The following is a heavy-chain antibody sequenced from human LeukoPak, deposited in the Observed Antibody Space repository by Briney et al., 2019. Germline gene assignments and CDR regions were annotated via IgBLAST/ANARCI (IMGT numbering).Heavy chain of an antibody. CDR2: INPNSGGT. CDR1: GYTFTGYY. J-gene: IGHJ4*02. CDR3: ASQHYYDSSGYYYPY. Sequence: ASVKVSCKVSGYTFTGYYMHWVRQAPGQGLEWMGRINPNSGGTNYAQKFQGGVTMTRDTSISTAYMELSRLRSDDTAVYYCASQHYYDSSGYYYPYWGQGTLVTVSS. V-gene: IGHV1-2*06. D-gene: IGHD3-22*01.